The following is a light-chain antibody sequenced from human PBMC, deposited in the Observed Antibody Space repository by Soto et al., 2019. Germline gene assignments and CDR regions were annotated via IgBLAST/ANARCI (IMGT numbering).Light chain of an antibody. V-gene: IGKV3-15*01. CDR2: GAS. Sequence: EIVLTQSPGTLSLSPGERATLSCRASQSVSTNYLAWYQQKPGQAPRLLIFGASTRATGIPARFSGSGSGTEFTLTISSLQSEDFAVYFCQQYNNWSITFGQGTRLAI. CDR3: QQYNNWSIT. J-gene: IGKJ5*01. CDR1: QSVSTN.